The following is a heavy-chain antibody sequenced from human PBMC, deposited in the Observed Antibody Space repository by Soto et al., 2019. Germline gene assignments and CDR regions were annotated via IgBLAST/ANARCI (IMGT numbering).Heavy chain of an antibody. CDR1: GYIFSSYD. Sequence: QVQVVQSGAEVKKPGASVKVSCKASGYIFSSYDINWVRQATGQGLEWMGWMNPNSGNTGYAQKFQGRVTMTRNTSISTAYMELSSLRSEDTAVYYCTRGPGLSSGWSVGMDVWGQGTTVTVSS. CDR3: TRGPGLSSGWSVGMDV. V-gene: IGHV1-8*01. CDR2: MNPNSGNT. D-gene: IGHD6-19*01. J-gene: IGHJ6*02.